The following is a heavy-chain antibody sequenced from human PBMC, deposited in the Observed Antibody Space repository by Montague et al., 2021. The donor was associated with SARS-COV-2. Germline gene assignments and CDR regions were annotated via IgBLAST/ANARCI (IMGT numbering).Heavy chain of an antibody. J-gene: IGHJ4*02. CDR1: GGSISSSTYY. D-gene: IGHD3-22*01. CDR3: ATHQSGTMMAY. CDR2: IFYSGSA. V-gene: IGHV4-39*01. Sequence: SETLSLTCAVSGGSISSSTYYWVWIRQPPGKGLGWVGTIFYSGSAYYNPSLKSRVTVSVDTSKNQFSLKLSSVTAADTAVYYCATHQSGTMMAYWGQGTLVTVPS.